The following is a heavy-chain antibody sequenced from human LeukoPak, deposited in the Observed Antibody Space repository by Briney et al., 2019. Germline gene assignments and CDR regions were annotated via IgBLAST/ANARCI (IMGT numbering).Heavy chain of an antibody. V-gene: IGHV4-59*01. Sequence: PSETLSLTCTVSAGSLSRDFWTWIRQPPGKGLEWIGYIGYGDRTHYNASLKSRVTISADTFKNQLSLDLSSMTAADTAVYYCAKEIHLGSGPAFDLWGQGTMVTVSS. J-gene: IGHJ3*01. D-gene: IGHD7-27*01. CDR1: AGSLSRDF. CDR3: AKEIHLGSGPAFDL. CDR2: IGYGDRT.